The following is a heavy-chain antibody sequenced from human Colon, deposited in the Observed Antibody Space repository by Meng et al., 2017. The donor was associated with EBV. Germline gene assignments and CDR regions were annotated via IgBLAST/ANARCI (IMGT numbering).Heavy chain of an antibody. J-gene: IGHJ4*02. V-gene: IGHV4-34*01. Sequence: PQWGAGLSEPSETLSRTCAVSGWSFNGYYWSCIRQAPGNGLEWIGEINHSTSTKSNPSLESRVSTAVDTSENQVYLKLTSVTATDTDVYYCARGGYYSFDYWGQRTLVTVSS. CDR1: GWSFNGYY. D-gene: IGHD5-18*01. CDR2: INHSTST. CDR3: ARGGYYSFDY.